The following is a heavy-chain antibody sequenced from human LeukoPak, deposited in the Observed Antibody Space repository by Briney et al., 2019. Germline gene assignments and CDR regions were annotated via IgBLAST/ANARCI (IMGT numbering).Heavy chain of an antibody. CDR3: ARRRGYSYGYYYYYYMDV. D-gene: IGHD5-18*01. CDR1: GYSISSGYY. CDR2: INHSGST. V-gene: IGHV4-38-2*02. Sequence: SETLSLTCTVSGYSISSGYYWSWIRQPPGKGLEWIGEINHSGSTNYNPSLKSRVTISVDTSKNQFSLKLSSVTAADTAVYYCARRRGYSYGYYYYYYMDVWGKGTTVTISS. J-gene: IGHJ6*03.